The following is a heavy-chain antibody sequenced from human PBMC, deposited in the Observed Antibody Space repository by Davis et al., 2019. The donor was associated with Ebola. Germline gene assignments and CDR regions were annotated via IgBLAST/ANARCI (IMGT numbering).Heavy chain of an antibody. D-gene: IGHD3-3*01. V-gene: IGHV3-11*01. CDR1: RFTFNDYY. CDR2: ISTTGRTI. J-gene: IGHJ6*04. Sequence: GGSLRLSCAASRFTFNDYYMNWIRQAPGKGLEWVSYISTTGRTIYYADSVKGRFTISRDNSKKTLYLQMNSLRAEDTAVYYCAKSGLSFGVVKYHYGMDVWGKGTTVTVSS. CDR3: AKSGLSFGVVKYHYGMDV.